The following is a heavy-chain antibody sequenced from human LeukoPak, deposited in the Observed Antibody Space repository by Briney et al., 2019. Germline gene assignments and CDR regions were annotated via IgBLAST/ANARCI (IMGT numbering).Heavy chain of an antibody. V-gene: IGHV4-61*02. CDR1: GGSISSGSYY. CDR3: ARRSYYNGSGSYYGNWFDP. CDR2: IYTSGST. D-gene: IGHD3-10*01. J-gene: IGHJ5*02. Sequence: SQTLSLTCTVSGGSISSGSYYWSWIPQPAGKGLEWIGRIYTSGSTNYHPSLKSRVTISVDTSKNQFSLKLSSVTAADTAVYYCARRSYYNGSGSYYGNWFDPWGQGTLVTVSS.